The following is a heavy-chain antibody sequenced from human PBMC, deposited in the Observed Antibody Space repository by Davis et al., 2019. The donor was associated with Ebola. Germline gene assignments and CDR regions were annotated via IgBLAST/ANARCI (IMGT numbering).Heavy chain of an antibody. J-gene: IGHJ4*02. CDR3: AGGGAAAGLSDY. CDR2: INPSGGST. V-gene: IGHV1-46*01. D-gene: IGHD6-13*01. Sequence: ASVKVSCKASGYTFTSYYMHWVRQAPGQGLEWMGIINPSGGSTSYAQKFQGRVTITADESTSTAYMELSSLRSEDTAVYYCAGGGAAAGLSDYWGQGTLVTVSS. CDR1: GYTFTSYY.